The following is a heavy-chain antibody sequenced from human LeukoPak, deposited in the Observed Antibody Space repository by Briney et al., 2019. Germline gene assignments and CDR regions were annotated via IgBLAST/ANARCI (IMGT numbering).Heavy chain of an antibody. CDR2: ISGSGGST. D-gene: IGHD3-10*01. J-gene: IGHJ3*02. Sequence: GGSLRLSCAASGFTFSSYAMSWVRQAPGKGLEWVSAISGSGGSTYYTDSVKGRFTISRDNSKSTLYLQMNSLRAEDTAVYYCAKTASRELITIDIWGQGTMVTVSS. V-gene: IGHV3-23*01. CDR1: GFTFSSYA. CDR3: AKTASRELITIDI.